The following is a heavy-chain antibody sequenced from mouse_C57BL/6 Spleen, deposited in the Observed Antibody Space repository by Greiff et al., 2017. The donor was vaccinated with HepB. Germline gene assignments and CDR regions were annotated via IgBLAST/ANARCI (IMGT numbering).Heavy chain of an antibody. J-gene: IGHJ4*01. V-gene: IGHV1-82*01. CDR1: GYAFSSSW. CDR2: IYPGDGDT. CDR3: ARSITTVVATGGDYAMDD. D-gene: IGHD1-1*01. Sequence: VQLQQSGPELVKPGASVKISCKASGYAFSSSWMNWVKQRPGKGLEWIGRIYPGDGDTNYNGKFKGKATLTADKSSSTAYMQLSSLTSEDSAVYFCARSITTVVATGGDYAMDDWGQGTSVTVSS.